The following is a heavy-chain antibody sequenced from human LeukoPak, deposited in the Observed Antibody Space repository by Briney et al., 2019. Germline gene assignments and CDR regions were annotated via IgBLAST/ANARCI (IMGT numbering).Heavy chain of an antibody. CDR1: GASISSYY. Sequence: PSETLSLTCTVSGASISSYYWSWIRQPAGKALEWIGRIYVTGSTTYNPSLESRVTMSLDTSKNHFSLKLRSVTAADTAVYYCARGISSGYYYYYYYMDVWGKGTTVTVSS. D-gene: IGHD3-22*01. CDR2: IYVTGST. CDR3: ARGISSGYYYYYYYMDV. J-gene: IGHJ6*03. V-gene: IGHV4-4*07.